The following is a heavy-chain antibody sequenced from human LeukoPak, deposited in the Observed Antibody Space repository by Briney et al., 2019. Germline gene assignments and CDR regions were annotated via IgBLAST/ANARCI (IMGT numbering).Heavy chain of an antibody. V-gene: IGHV1-3*01. D-gene: IGHD1-26*01. Sequence: ASVKVSCKASGYTFTSCAMHWVRQAPGQRLEWMGWINAGNGNTKYSQKFQGRVTITRDTSASTAYMELSSLRSEDTAVYYCARDVAVGATANWFDPWGQGTLVTVSS. CDR2: INAGNGNT. CDR3: ARDVAVGATANWFDP. CDR1: GYTFTSCA. J-gene: IGHJ5*02.